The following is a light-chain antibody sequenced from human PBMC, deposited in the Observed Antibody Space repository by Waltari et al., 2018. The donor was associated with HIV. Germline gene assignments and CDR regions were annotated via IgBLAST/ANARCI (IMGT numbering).Light chain of an antibody. CDR3: CSYAGSYTYV. Sequence: QSALTQPRSVSGSPGQSVTISCTGTSSDIGSFDYVSWYQQYPGKAPKVIIYEVNQRPSGVPDRFTGYKAGITASLTISALQGDDEADYYCCSYAGSYTYVFGTGTKVNVL. CDR2: EVN. V-gene: IGLV2-11*01. CDR1: SSDIGSFDY. J-gene: IGLJ1*01.